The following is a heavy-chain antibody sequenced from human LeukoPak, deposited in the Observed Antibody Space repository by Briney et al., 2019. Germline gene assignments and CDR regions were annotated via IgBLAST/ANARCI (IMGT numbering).Heavy chain of an antibody. CDR1: GFTFSDYY. V-gene: IGHV3-11*05. CDR3: ARALGYYGSGSTFDY. Sequence: GGSLRLSCAASGFTFSDYYMSWIRQAPGKGLEWVSYISSSSSYTNYADSVKGRFTIPRDNAKNSLYLQMNSLRAEDTAVYYCARALGYYGSGSTFDYWGQGTLVTVSS. CDR2: ISSSSSYT. J-gene: IGHJ4*02. D-gene: IGHD3-10*01.